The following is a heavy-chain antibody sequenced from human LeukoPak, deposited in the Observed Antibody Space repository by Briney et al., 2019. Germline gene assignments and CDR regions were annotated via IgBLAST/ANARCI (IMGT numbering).Heavy chain of an antibody. J-gene: IGHJ3*02. D-gene: IGHD1-26*01. CDR1: GFSFSTYW. V-gene: IGHV3-74*01. CDR2: INRDGSST. CDR3: IRDFGSVGATNAFDI. Sequence: SGGSLRLSCVASGFSFSTYWMHWVRQAPGKGLEWVSRINRDGSSTSYADSVKGRFTTSIDNAKNQLYLKLNSMRVEDTAVYYCIRDFGSVGATNAFDIWGQGTMVTVSS.